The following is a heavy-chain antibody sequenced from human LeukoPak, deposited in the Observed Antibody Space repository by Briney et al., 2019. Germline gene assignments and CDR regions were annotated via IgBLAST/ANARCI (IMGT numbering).Heavy chain of an antibody. CDR3: VPAIVGATF. Sequence: GGSLRLSCAASGFTFSSYGMHWVRQAPGKGLEWVAFIRYDGSKKYHADSVKGRFTISRDNSKNTLYLQMNSLRAEDTAVYYCVPAIVGATFWGQGTLVTVSS. D-gene: IGHD1-26*01. CDR1: GFTFSSYG. J-gene: IGHJ4*02. CDR2: IRYDGSKK. V-gene: IGHV3-30*02.